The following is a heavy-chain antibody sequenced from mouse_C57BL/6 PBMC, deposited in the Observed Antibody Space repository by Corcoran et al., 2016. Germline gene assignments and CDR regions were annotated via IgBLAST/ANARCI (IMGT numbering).Heavy chain of an antibody. CDR2: IYPGSGNT. D-gene: IGHD2-4*01. V-gene: IGHV1-76*01. CDR3: ARYDYDGCAY. Sequence: VQLKQSGAELVRPGASVKLSCKASGYTFTDYYINWVKQRPGQGLEWIARIYPGSGNTYYNEKFKGKATLTAEKSSSTAYMQLSSLTSEDSAVYFCARYDYDGCAYWGQGTLVTVSA. CDR1: GYTFTDYY. J-gene: IGHJ3*01.